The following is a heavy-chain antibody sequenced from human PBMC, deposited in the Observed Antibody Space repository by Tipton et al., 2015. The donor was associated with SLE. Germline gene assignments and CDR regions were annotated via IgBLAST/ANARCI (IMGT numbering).Heavy chain of an antibody. J-gene: IGHJ1*01. CDR1: GGSISSHY. Sequence: TLSLTCTVSGGSISSHYWSWIRQPPGKGLEWIGYIYYSGSTNYNPSLKSRVTISVDTSKNQFSLKLSSVTAADTAVYYCARWRAANFQHWGQGTLVTVSS. CDR3: ARWRAANFQH. D-gene: IGHD2-15*01. V-gene: IGHV4-59*11. CDR2: IYYSGST.